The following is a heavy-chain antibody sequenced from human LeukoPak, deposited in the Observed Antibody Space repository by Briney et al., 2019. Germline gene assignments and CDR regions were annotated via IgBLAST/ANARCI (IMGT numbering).Heavy chain of an antibody. CDR2: IYNSGST. Sequence: SETLSLTCTVSGGSISSYYWSWVRQPPGKGLEWIGYIYNSGSTNYNPSLKSRVTISVDTSKNQFSLNLSSVTAADTAVYYCARLYYCDSSGPHWGQGTLVTVSS. V-gene: IGHV4-59*01. CDR3: ARLYYCDSSGPH. D-gene: IGHD3-22*01. J-gene: IGHJ1*01. CDR1: GGSISSYY.